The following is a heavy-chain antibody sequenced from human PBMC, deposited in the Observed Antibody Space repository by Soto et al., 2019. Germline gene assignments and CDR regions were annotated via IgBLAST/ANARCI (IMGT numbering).Heavy chain of an antibody. D-gene: IGHD2-21*01. V-gene: IGHV3-30*18. CDR3: ANSWAYCGGDCYPSFDY. CDR1: GFTFSSYG. CDR2: ISDDGSNK. Sequence: QVQLVESGGGVVQPGRSLRLSCAASGFTFSSYGMHWVRQAPGKGLEWVAVISDDGSNKYYADSVKGRFTISRDNSKNTLYLQMNSLRAEDTAVYYCANSWAYCGGDCYPSFDYWGQGTLVTVSS. J-gene: IGHJ4*02.